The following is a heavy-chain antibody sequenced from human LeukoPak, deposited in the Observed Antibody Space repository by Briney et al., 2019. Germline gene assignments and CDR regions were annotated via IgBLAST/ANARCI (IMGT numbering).Heavy chain of an antibody. V-gene: IGHV4-4*09. D-gene: IGHD1-26*01. J-gene: IGHJ4*02. Sequence: PSETLSLTCTVSGGSISSDFWSWIRQPPGKGLEWIGYIYTSGSTNYNPSLKSRVTISVDTSKNQFSLKLSSVTAADTAVYYCARHTVGATHFDYWGQGTLVTVSS. CDR2: IYTSGST. CDR3: ARHTVGATHFDY. CDR1: GGSISSDF.